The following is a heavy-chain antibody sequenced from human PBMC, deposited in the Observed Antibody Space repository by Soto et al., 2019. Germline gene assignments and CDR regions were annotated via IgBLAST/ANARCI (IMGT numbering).Heavy chain of an antibody. CDR3: ARGRSFGSYYY. CDR1: GGSISSHY. Sequence: QVQLQESGPGLVKTWETLALTCSVSGGSISSHYWSWIRQPPGKGLEWIGEINHSGSTNYNPSLKGRVTISVDTSKNQFSLKLSSVTAADTAVYYCARGRSFGSYYYWGQGTLVTVSS. V-gene: IGHV4-59*11. J-gene: IGHJ4*02. CDR2: INHSGST. D-gene: IGHD1-26*01.